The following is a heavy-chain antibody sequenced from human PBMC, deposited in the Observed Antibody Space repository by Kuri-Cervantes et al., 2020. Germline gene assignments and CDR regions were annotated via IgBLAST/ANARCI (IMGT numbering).Heavy chain of an antibody. CDR1: GGSISGYY. J-gene: IGHJ6*02. Sequence: SETLSLTCTVSGGSISGYYWSWIRQPPGKGLEWIGYIYYSGSTNYNPSLKSRVTISVDTSKNQFSLKLSSVTAADTAVYYCARDPAPKYYYYGMNVWGQGTTVTVSS. CDR3: ARDPAPKYYYYGMNV. V-gene: IGHV4-59*01. CDR2: IYYSGST. D-gene: IGHD2-2*01.